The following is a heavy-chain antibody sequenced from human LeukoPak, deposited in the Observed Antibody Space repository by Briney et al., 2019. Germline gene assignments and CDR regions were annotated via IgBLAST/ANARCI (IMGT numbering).Heavy chain of an antibody. D-gene: IGHD5-24*01. V-gene: IGHV4-4*07. J-gene: IGHJ3*02. CDR1: GGSISSYY. CDR2: IYTSGST. Sequence: SETLSLTCTVSGGSISSYYWSWIRQPAGKGLEWIGRIYTSGSTNYNPSLKSRVTMSVDTSKNQFSLKPSSVTAADSALYYCARDRDAYNGGAFDMWGQGTMVTVSS. CDR3: ARDRDAYNGGAFDM.